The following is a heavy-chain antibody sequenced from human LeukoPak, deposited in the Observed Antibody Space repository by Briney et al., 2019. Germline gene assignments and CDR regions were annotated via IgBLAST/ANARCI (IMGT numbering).Heavy chain of an antibody. CDR3: ASSRYFDMDV. Sequence: PGGSLRLSCAASGFTFSSYSMNWVRQAPGKGLEWISYMSGFGSTIYYADSVKGRFTISRDNAKNSLYLQMNGLRAEDTAVYYCASSRYFDMDVWGQGTTVTVFS. CDR2: MSGFGSTI. V-gene: IGHV3-48*04. D-gene: IGHD3-9*01. J-gene: IGHJ6*01. CDR1: GFTFSSYS.